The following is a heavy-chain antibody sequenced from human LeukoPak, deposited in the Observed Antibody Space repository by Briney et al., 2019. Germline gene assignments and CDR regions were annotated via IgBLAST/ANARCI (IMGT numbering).Heavy chain of an antibody. Sequence: PSQTLSLTCTVSGVSISSGGYYWSWIRQHPGKGLEWIGYIYYSGSTYYNPFLKSLVTISVDTSKNQFSLKLSSVTAADTAVYYSARTTIFGVVPGGWFDPWGQGTLVTVSS. D-gene: IGHD3-3*01. CDR3: ARTTIFGVVPGGWFDP. CDR2: IYYSGST. CDR1: GVSISSGGYY. J-gene: IGHJ5*02. V-gene: IGHV4-31*01.